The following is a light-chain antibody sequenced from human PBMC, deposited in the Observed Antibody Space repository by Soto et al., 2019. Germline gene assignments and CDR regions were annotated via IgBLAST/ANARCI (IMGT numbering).Light chain of an antibody. CDR1: QTVSGD. CDR3: QQYNNWPIT. Sequence: EIGLTQSPATLSVSPCERVTLSCRASQTVSGDLAWYHHKPGQAPRLLIYDASARALDTPARFAGSGSGTEFTLTISSLQSEDFAVYFCQQYNNWPITFGQGTRLEIK. J-gene: IGKJ5*01. V-gene: IGKV3-15*01. CDR2: DAS.